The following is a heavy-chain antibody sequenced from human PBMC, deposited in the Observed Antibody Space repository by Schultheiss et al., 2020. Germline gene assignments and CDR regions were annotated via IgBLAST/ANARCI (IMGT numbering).Heavy chain of an antibody. CDR3: ARVGVGGYYFDY. J-gene: IGHJ4*02. CDR1: GGSISSYY. D-gene: IGHD3-3*01. V-gene: IGHV4-59*12. CDR2: IYYSGST. Sequence: SQTLSLTCTVSGGSISSYYWSWIRQPPGKGLEWIGNIYYSGSTSYNPSLKSRVTISVDTSKNQFSLKLSSVTAADTAVYYCARVGVGGYYFDYWGQGTLVTVSS.